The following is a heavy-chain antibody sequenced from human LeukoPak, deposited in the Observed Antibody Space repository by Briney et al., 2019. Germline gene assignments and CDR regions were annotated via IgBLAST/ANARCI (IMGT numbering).Heavy chain of an antibody. CDR3: ARGVSSFDY. J-gene: IGHJ4*02. Sequence: SETLSLTCAVYGGSFSGYYWSWIRQPPGKGLEWIGEINHSGGTNYNPSLKSRVTISVDTSKNQFSLKLSSVTAADTAVYYCARGVSSFDYWGQGTLVTVSS. CDR1: GGSFSGYY. CDR2: INHSGGT. V-gene: IGHV4-34*01. D-gene: IGHD3-16*02.